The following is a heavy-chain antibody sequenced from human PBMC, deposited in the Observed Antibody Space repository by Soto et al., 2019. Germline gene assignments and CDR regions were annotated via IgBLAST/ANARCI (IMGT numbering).Heavy chain of an antibody. D-gene: IGHD1-26*01. V-gene: IGHV1-2*04. CDR1: GYTFTSYG. CDR3: ARDRGPTYYYYGMDV. J-gene: IGHJ6*02. CDR2: INPNSGGT. Sequence: ASVKVSCKASGYTFTSYGISWVRQAPGQGLEWMGWINPNSGGTNYAQKFQGWVTMTRDTSISTAYMELSRLRSDDTAVYYCARDRGPTYYYYGMDVWGQGTKVTVSS.